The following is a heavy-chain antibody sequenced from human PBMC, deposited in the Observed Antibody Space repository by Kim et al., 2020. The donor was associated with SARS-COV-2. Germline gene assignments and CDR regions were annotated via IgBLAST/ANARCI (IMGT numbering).Heavy chain of an antibody. Sequence: GGSLRLSCAASGFSFRDYAMMWVRQAPGKGLEWVSDITANGLTTHYADSVKGRFTISRDNAKNTVFLQMNTLRGDDTATYYCVKASYNRATGCEFWGQGT. CDR2: ITANGLTT. CDR3: VKASYNRATGCEF. D-gene: IGHD3-10*01. V-gene: IGHV3-23*01. J-gene: IGHJ4*02. CDR1: GFSFRDYA.